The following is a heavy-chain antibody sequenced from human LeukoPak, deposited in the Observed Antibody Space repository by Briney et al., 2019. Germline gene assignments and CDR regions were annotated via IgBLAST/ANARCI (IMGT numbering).Heavy chain of an antibody. Sequence: ASVKVSCKASGYTFTTYDINWVRQPTGQGLEWMGWMNPNSGYTGYEQKFQGRVTITRNTSISTAYMELSSLRSEDTAVYYCAILGGDTYGLNWFDPWGQGTLVTVSS. CDR2: MNPNSGYT. J-gene: IGHJ5*02. CDR3: AILGGDTYGLNWFDP. V-gene: IGHV1-8*03. D-gene: IGHD5-18*01. CDR1: GYTFTTYD.